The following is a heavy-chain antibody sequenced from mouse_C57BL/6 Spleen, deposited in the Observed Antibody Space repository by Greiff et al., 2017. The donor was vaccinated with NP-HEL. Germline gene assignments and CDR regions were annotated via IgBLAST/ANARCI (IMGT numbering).Heavy chain of an antibody. CDR1: GYTFTDYY. J-gene: IGHJ2*01. CDR3: ARRGGTTVVAEDY. V-gene: IGHV1-26*01. CDR2: INPNNGGT. Sequence: EVKLQQSGPELVKPGASVKISCKASGYTFTDYYMNWVKQSHGKSLEWIGDINPNNGGTSYNQKFKGKATLTVDKSSSTAYMELRSLTSEDSAVYYCARRGGTTVVAEDYWGQGTTLTVSS. D-gene: IGHD1-1*01.